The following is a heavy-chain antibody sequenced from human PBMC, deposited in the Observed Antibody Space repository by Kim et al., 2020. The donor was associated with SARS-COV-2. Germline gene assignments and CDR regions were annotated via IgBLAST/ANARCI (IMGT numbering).Heavy chain of an antibody. J-gene: IGHJ5*02. CDR1: GYTFTNYG. CDR3: AKDTTSREGRSYWFDP. D-gene: IGHD1-1*01. CDR2: ISPYNGNT. V-gene: IGHV1-18*01. Sequence: ASVKVSCKASGYTFTNYGISWVRQAPGQGLEWMGWISPYNGNTNYAQKVQGRVAMTTDTSTNTAYMELSGLRSDDTAGYYCAKDTTSREGRSYWFDPWGQGTLVTVSS.